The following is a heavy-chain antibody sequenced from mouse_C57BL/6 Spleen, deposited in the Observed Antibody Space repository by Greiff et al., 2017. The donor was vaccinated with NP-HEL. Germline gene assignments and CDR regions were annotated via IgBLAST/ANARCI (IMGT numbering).Heavy chain of an antibody. CDR3: AKNPVVAPYAMDY. J-gene: IGHJ4*01. CDR1: GFSLTSYG. D-gene: IGHD1-1*01. CDR2: IWRGGST. V-gene: IGHV2-5*01. Sequence: VQGVESGPGLVQPSQSLSITCTVSGFSLTSYGVHWVRQSPGKGLEWLGVIWRGGSTDYNAACMSRLSITKDNSKSQVFFKMNSLQADDTAIYYCAKNPVVAPYAMDYWGQGTSVTVSS.